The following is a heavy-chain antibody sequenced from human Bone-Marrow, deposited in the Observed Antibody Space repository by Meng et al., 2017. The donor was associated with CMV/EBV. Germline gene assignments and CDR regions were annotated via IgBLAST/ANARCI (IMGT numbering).Heavy chain of an antibody. CDR2: IQYDGSNK. J-gene: IGHJ4*02. Sequence: GESLKISCAASGFTFSSYGMHWVRQAPGKGLEWVAFIQYDGSNKYYADSVKGRFTISRDNSKNTLYLQMNSLGAEDTAVYYCARAKSYGGSFIFDYWGQGTLVTVSS. D-gene: IGHD1-26*01. V-gene: IGHV3-30*02. CDR1: GFTFSSYG. CDR3: ARAKSYGGSFIFDY.